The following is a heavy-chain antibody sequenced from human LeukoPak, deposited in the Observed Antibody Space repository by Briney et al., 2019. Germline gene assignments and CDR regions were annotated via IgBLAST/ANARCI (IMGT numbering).Heavy chain of an antibody. J-gene: IGHJ5*02. CDR1: GFSFSNYG. CDR3: TREGLGTTFSAWFDP. CDR2: ISSDGSID. Sequence: GGSLRLSRAASGFSFSNYGMHWVRQAPGKGLEWVAVISSDGSIDYYTDSVRGRLTVSRDNSKNTLYLQMNSLRVEDTAVYYCTREGLGTTFSAWFDPWGQGTLVFVSS. V-gene: IGHV3-30*03. D-gene: IGHD1-7*01.